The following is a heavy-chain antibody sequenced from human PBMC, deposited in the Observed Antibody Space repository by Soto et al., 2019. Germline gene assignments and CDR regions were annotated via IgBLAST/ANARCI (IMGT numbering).Heavy chain of an antibody. Sequence: QVQLVQSGAEVKKPGSSVKVSCKASGGTFSSYTISWVRQAPGQGLEWMGRIIPILGIANYAQKFQGRVTITADKSTSTAYMELSSLRSEDTAVYYCARDPGVAVNWYFDLWGRGTLVTVSS. J-gene: IGHJ2*01. CDR3: ARDPGVAVNWYFDL. V-gene: IGHV1-69*08. D-gene: IGHD6-19*01. CDR1: GGTFSSYT. CDR2: IIPILGIA.